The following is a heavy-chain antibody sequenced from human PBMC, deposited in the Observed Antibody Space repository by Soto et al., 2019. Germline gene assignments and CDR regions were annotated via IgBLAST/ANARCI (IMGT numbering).Heavy chain of an antibody. Sequence: EVQLLESGGGLVQPGGSLRLSCAASGFSFVNYAMNWVRQAPGKGLEWVSGLSGSGTSTYYADSVKGRFTISRDNSRDTLFLQMNSLPADDPAVYYWAKATPTGGWFTPFAPWGQGALVTVSS. J-gene: IGHJ5*02. CDR3: AKATPTGGWFTPFAP. D-gene: IGHD6-19*01. CDR2: LSGSGTST. CDR1: GFSFVNYA. V-gene: IGHV3-23*01.